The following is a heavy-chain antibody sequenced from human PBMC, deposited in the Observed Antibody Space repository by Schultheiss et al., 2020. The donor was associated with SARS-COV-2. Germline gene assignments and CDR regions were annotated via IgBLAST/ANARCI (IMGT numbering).Heavy chain of an antibody. CDR3: ARGPLGYCSGGSCHGWFDP. CDR2: ISAYNGNT. J-gene: IGHJ5*02. Sequence: ASVKVSCKASGYTFTSYGISWVRQAPGQGLEWMGWISAYNGNTNYAQKLQGRVTMTTDTSTSTAYMELRSLRSDDTAVYYCARGPLGYCSGGSCHGWFDPWGQGTLVTVSS. V-gene: IGHV1-18*01. D-gene: IGHD2-15*01. CDR1: GYTFTSYG.